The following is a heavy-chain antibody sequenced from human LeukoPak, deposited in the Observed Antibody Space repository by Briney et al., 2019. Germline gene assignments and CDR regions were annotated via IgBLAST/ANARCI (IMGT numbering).Heavy chain of an antibody. D-gene: IGHD2-8*01. J-gene: IGHJ6*02. CDR3: AKDMGYFTGMDV. V-gene: IGHV3-23*01. Sequence: GGSLRLSCAASGFIVNSYVLSWVRQAPGKGLEWVSLIRGSGGSTYYADSVRGRFTISRDNSKNTLYLQMNSLRAEDTAVYYCAKDMGYFTGMDVWGQGTTVTVSS. CDR1: GFIVNSYV. CDR2: IRGSGGST.